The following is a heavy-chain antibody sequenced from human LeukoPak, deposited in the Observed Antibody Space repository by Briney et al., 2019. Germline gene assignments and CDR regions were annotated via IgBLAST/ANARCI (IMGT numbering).Heavy chain of an antibody. CDR1: GGSISSYY. D-gene: IGHD1-26*01. CDR3: ARGPYSGSYYSVNAFDI. V-gene: IGHV4-59*01. CDR2: IYYSGST. Sequence: SETLSLTCTVSGGSISSYYWSWIRQPPGKGLEWIGYIYYSGSTNYNPSLKSRVTISVVTSKNQFSLKLSSVTAADTAVYYCARGPYSGSYYSVNAFDIWGQGTMVTVSS. J-gene: IGHJ3*02.